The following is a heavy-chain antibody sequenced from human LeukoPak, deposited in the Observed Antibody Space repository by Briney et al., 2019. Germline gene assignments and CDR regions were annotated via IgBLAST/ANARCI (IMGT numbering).Heavy chain of an antibody. CDR1: GGSISSYY. CDR2: IYYSGST. Sequence: PSETLSLTCTVSGGSISSYYWSWIRQPPGKGLEWIGYIYYSGSTNYNPSLKSRVTISVDTSKNQFSLKLSSVTAADTAVYYFARHGGRGTDCYFYGMDVWGQGTTVTVSS. CDR3: ARHGGRGTDCYFYGMDV. V-gene: IGHV4-59*08. D-gene: IGHD3-16*01. J-gene: IGHJ6*02.